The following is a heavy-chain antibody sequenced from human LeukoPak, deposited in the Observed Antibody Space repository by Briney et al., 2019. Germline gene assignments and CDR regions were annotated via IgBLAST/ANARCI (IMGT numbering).Heavy chain of an antibody. CDR1: GFTFSSYW. Sequence: PGGSLRLSCAASGFTFSSYWMSWVRQAPGKGLEWVANIKQDGSEKYYVDSVKGRFTISRDNAKNSLYLQMNSLRAEDTAVYYCARALGIAAAGTFYFDYWGQGTLVTVSS. CDR3: ARALGIAAAGTFYFDY. J-gene: IGHJ4*02. CDR2: IKQDGSEK. V-gene: IGHV3-7*01. D-gene: IGHD6-13*01.